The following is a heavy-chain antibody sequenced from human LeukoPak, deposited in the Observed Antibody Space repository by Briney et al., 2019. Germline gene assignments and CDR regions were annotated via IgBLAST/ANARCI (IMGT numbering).Heavy chain of an antibody. D-gene: IGHD4-17*01. CDR1: GFTFSSYA. CDR2: IYSGGST. V-gene: IGHV3-66*01. CDR3: ARDRLRAVTTGY. J-gene: IGHJ4*02. Sequence: PGGSLRLSCAASGFTFSSYAMSWVRQAPGKGLEWVSVIYSGGSTYYADSVKGRFTISRDNSKNTLYLQMNSLRAEDTAVYYCARDRLRAVTTGYWGQGTLVTVSS.